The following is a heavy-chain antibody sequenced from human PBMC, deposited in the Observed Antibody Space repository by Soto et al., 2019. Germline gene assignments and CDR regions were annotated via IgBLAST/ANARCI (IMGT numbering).Heavy chain of an antibody. CDR2: IGGSGDNT. Sequence: EVQLLESGGGLVQPGGSLRLSCAASGFTFSTYDMSWVRQAPGKGLEWVSGIGGSGDNTYYADSVKGRFTVSRDNSKNTVYLQVNSLRAEDTAVYYCAKSPKKRQALVMFTNWYFDLWGRGTLVTVSP. J-gene: IGHJ2*01. V-gene: IGHV3-23*01. CDR3: AKSPKKRQALVMFTNWYFDL. CDR1: GFTFSTYD. D-gene: IGHD3-10*02.